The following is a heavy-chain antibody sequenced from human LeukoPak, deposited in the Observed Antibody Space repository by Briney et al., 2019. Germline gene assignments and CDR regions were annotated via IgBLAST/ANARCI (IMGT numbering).Heavy chain of an antibody. Sequence: SQTLSLTCAVSGGSISSGGYSWSWIRQPPGKGLEWVGYIYHSGSTYYNPSLKSRVTISVDRSKNQFSLKLSSVTAADTAVYYCARVMGIRWFDPWGQGTLVTVSS. CDR2: IYHSGST. CDR3: ARVMGIRWFDP. J-gene: IGHJ5*02. D-gene: IGHD1-14*01. V-gene: IGHV4-30-2*01. CDR1: GGSISSGGYS.